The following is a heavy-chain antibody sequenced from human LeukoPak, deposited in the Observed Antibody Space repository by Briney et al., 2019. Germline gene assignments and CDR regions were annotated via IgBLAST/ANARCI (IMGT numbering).Heavy chain of an antibody. CDR3: ARGASTSPYYYGMDI. V-gene: IGHV4-59*01. J-gene: IGHJ6*02. CDR2: IYYSGST. CDR1: GGSISSYY. Sequence: PSETLSLTCTVSGGSISSYYWSWIRQPPGKGLEGIGYIYYSGSTNYKPTLRSRVTISVDTSKNQFSLRLYSVTAADTAVYYCARGASTSPYYYGMDIWGQGTTVTVSS. D-gene: IGHD6-6*01.